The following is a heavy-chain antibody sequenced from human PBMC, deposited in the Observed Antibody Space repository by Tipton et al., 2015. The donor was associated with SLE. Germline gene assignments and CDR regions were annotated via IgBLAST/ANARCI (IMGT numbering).Heavy chain of an antibody. J-gene: IGHJ4*02. CDR3: ARDHGDNSFDY. CDR2: SHRGGST. V-gene: IGHV4-38-2*02. D-gene: IGHD4-17*01. Sequence: TLSLTCAVSGHSISDGYYWAWMRQSPGKGLEWIGSSHRGGSTYYSPSIKRRVTISLDMSNNQFSLKLTSMTAADTAVYYCARDHGDNSFDYWGQGTLVTVSS. CDR1: GHSISDGYY.